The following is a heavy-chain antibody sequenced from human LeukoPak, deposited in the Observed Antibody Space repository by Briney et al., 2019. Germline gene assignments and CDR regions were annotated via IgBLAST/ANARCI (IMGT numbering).Heavy chain of an antibody. Sequence: GRSLRLSCAASGFTFSSYAMHWVRQAPGKGLEWAAVISYDGSNKYYADSVKGRFTISRDNSKNTLYLQMNSLRAEDTAVYYCARDYYDSSGYYTLGDYWGQGTLVTVSS. CDR2: ISYDGSNK. D-gene: IGHD3-22*01. CDR1: GFTFSSYA. V-gene: IGHV3-30-3*01. J-gene: IGHJ4*02. CDR3: ARDYYDSSGYYTLGDY.